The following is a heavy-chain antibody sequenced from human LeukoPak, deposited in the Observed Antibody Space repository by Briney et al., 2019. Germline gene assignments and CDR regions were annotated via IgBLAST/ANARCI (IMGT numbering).Heavy chain of an antibody. CDR2: IYYSGST. V-gene: IGHV4-31*03. Sequence: PSETLSLTCTVSGGSISSGGYYWSWIRQHPGKGLEWIGYIYYSGSTYYNPSLKSRVTISVDTSKNQLSLKLSSVTAADTAVYYCARVESILRGNWFDPWGQGTLVTVSS. J-gene: IGHJ5*02. D-gene: IGHD1-26*01. CDR1: GGSISSGGYY. CDR3: ARVESILRGNWFDP.